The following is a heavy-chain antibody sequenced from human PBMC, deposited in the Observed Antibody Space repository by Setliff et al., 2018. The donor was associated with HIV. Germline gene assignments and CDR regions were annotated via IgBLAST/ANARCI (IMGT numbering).Heavy chain of an antibody. J-gene: IGHJ4*03. CDR2: IYSGGTT. CDR1: GFTFSTYW. V-gene: IGHV3-53*01. Sequence: LRLSCAASGFTFSTYWMSWVRQAPGKGLEWVSIIYSGGTTYYADSVKGRFTISRDNSKNTLYLQMNSLRVEDTAVYHCARSPQGGYFDYWGQGTLVTVSS. CDR3: ARSPQGGYFDY.